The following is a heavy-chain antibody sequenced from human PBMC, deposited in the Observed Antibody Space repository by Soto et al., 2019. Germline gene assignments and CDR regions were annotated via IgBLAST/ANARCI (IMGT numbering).Heavy chain of an antibody. CDR2: IYYSGST. CDR3: ARITMIVVVMYFDP. Sequence: PSETLSLTCTVSGGSISSSSYYWGWIRQPPGKGLEWIGSIYYSGSTYYNPSLKSRVTISVDTSKNQFSLKLSSVTAADTALYYCARITMIVVVMYFDPWGQGTLVTVSS. J-gene: IGHJ5*02. V-gene: IGHV4-39*01. D-gene: IGHD3-22*01. CDR1: GGSISSSSYY.